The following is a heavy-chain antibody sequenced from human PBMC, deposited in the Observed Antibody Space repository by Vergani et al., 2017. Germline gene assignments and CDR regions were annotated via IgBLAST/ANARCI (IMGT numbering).Heavy chain of an antibody. D-gene: IGHD6-25*01. V-gene: IGHV3-21*01. J-gene: IGHJ4*02. Sequence: EVQLVESGGGLVKPGGSLRLSCAASGFTFSSYSMNWVRQAPGQGLEWVSSISSSSSYISYAASVEGRFTISRANAKNSLYLQMNSLRAEDTAVYYCARGERIAAIDYWGQGTLVTVSS. CDR2: ISSSSSYI. CDR1: GFTFSSYS. CDR3: ARGERIAAIDY.